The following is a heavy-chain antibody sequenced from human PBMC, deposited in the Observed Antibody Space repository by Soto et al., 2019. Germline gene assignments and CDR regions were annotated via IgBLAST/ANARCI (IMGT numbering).Heavy chain of an antibody. J-gene: IGHJ4*02. CDR1: GFTFSSYW. V-gene: IGHV3-74*01. D-gene: IGHD6-13*01. CDR3: AREDEQQQLALDY. Sequence: GGSLRLSCAASGFTFSSYWMHWVRQAPGKGLVWVSRINSDGSSTSYADSVKGRFTISRDNAKNTLYLQMNSLRAEDTAVYYCAREDEQQQLALDYWGRGTLVTVSS. CDR2: INSDGSST.